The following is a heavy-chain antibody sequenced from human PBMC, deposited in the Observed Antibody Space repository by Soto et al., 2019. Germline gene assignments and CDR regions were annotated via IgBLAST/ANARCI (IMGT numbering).Heavy chain of an antibody. CDR3: ARIGKAEWELPAVDY. D-gene: IGHD1-26*01. CDR2: IFSNDEK. CDR1: GFSLSNARMG. V-gene: IGHV2-26*01. Sequence: QVTLKESGPVLVKPTEPLTLTCTVSGFSLSNARMGVSWIRQPPGKALEWLAHIFSNDEKSYSTSLKSRLTITKDTSKSQVVLTMTNMDPVDTATYYCARIGKAEWELPAVDYWGQGTLVTVSS. J-gene: IGHJ4*02.